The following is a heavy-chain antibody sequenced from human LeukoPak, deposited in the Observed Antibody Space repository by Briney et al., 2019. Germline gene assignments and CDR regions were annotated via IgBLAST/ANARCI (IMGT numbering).Heavy chain of an antibody. CDR2: VSPNSDTT. D-gene: IGHD2-2*01. CDR1: GYTFTSYD. Sequence: ASVKVSCKTSGYTFTSYDINWVRQATGQGLEWMGWVSPNSDTTVYAQNFQGRVTMTRNTSISTAYMELSSLRSDDTAVYYCARVGSSTNGEIDYWGQGTLVTVSS. CDR3: ARVGSSTNGEIDY. J-gene: IGHJ4*02. V-gene: IGHV1-8*01.